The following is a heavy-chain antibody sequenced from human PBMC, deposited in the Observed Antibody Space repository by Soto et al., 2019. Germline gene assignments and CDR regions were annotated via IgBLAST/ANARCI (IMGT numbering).Heavy chain of an antibody. CDR2: IYSGGST. CDR3: ARLRYDYDSSGYKYYYGMDV. Sequence: EVQLVESGGGLVQPGGSLRLSCAASGFTVSSNYMSWVRQAPGKGLEWVSVIYSGGSTYYAESVKGRFTSSRHNSKNTLYLQKNSLRAEDTAVYYCARLRYDYDSSGYKYYYGMDVWGQGTTVTVSS. D-gene: IGHD3-22*01. V-gene: IGHV3-53*04. J-gene: IGHJ6*02. CDR1: GFTVSSNY.